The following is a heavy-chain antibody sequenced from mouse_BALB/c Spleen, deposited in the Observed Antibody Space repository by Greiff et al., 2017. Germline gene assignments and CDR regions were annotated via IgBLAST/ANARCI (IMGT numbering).Heavy chain of an antibody. CDR2: ISSGGSYT. V-gene: IGHV5-9-4*01. Sequence: EVQVVESGGGLVKPGGSLKLSCAASGFTFSSYAMSWVRQSPEKRLEWVAEISSGGSYTYYPDTVTGRFTISRDNAKNTLYLEMSSLRSEDTAMYYCATLTGFFDYWGQGTTLTVSS. D-gene: IGHD4-1*01. CDR1: GFTFSSYA. CDR3: ATLTGFFDY. J-gene: IGHJ2*01.